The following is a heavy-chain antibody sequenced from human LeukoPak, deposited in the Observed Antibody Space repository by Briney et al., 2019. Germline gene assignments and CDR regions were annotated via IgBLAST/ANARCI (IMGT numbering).Heavy chain of an antibody. V-gene: IGHV3-23*01. Sequence: GGSLRLSCAASGFTFRSHDMSWVRQAPGKGLEWVSGISASGGSTFYADSVKGRFTISRDNSKNTPYLQMNGLRVEDTAVYYCVREGPRGLAFAIWGQGTMVTVSS. CDR2: ISASGGST. CDR3: VREGPRGLAFAI. J-gene: IGHJ3*02. D-gene: IGHD3/OR15-3a*01. CDR1: GFTFRSHD.